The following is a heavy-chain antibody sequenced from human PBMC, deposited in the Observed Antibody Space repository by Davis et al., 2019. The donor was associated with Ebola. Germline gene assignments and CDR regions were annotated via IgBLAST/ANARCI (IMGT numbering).Heavy chain of an antibody. CDR3: ARVGVAAPWFDP. D-gene: IGHD6-6*01. V-gene: IGHV4-38-2*01. Sequence: SETLSLTCAVSGYSISSGYYWGWIRQPPGKGLEWIGSIYHSGSTYYSPSLKSRVTISVDTSKNQFSLKLSSVTAADTAVYYCARVGVAAPWFDPWGQGTLVTVSS. CDR2: IYHSGST. CDR1: GYSISSGYY. J-gene: IGHJ5*02.